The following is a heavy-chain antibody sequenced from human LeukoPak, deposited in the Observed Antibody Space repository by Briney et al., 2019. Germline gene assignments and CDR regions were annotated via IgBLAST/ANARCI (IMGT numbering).Heavy chain of an antibody. D-gene: IGHD3-16*02. V-gene: IGHV3-30-3*01. J-gene: IGHJ4*02. CDR3: ARDDYVRGSYRLIDY. CDR1: GFTFSSYA. CDR2: ISYDGSNK. Sequence: PGGSLRLSCAASGFTFSSYAMHWVRQAPGKGLEWVAVISYDGSNKYYADSVKGRFTISRDNAKDSLYLQMNSLRAEDTAVYYCARDDYVRGSYRLIDYWGQGTLVTVSS.